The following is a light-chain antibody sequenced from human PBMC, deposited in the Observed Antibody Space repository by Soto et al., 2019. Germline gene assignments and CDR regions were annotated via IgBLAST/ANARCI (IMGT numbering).Light chain of an antibody. CDR1: ESVGSIF. J-gene: IGKJ4*01. CDR2: GTT. V-gene: IGKV3-20*01. Sequence: EIVLTQSPGTLSLSPGERATLSCRASESVGSIFLGWYQQKPGQAPRLLIYGTTSRATGTPDRFSASGSGTEFTLPVSRLEPEDSAVYYCQQFGRSGLTFGGGTKVEIK. CDR3: QQFGRSGLT.